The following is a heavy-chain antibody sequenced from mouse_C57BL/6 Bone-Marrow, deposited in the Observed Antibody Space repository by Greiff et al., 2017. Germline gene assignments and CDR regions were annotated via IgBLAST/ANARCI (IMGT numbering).Heavy chain of an antibody. V-gene: IGHV1-15*01. J-gene: IGHJ4*01. CDR2: IDPETGGT. CDR1: GYTFTDYE. CDR3: TEHAIDY. Sequence: VQLQQSGAELVRPGASVTLSCKASGYTFTDYEMNWVKQTPVHGLEWIGAIDPETGGTAYNQKFKGKAILTADKSSSTAYMELRSLTSEDSAVYCCTEHAIDYWGQGTSVTVSS.